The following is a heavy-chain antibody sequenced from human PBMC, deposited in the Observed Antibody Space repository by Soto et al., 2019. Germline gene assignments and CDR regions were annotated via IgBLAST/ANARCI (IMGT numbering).Heavy chain of an antibody. CDR1: GFTFSSYG. J-gene: IGHJ4*02. CDR3: AKDQFSSGYYLGAY. Sequence: QVQLVESGGGVVQPGRSLRLSCAASGFTFSSYGMHWVRQAPGKGLEWVAVISYDGSNKYYADSVKGRFTISRDNSKNTLYLQMNSLRAEDTAVYYCAKDQFSSGYYLGAYWGQGTLVTVSS. CDR2: ISYDGSNK. D-gene: IGHD3-22*01. V-gene: IGHV3-30*18.